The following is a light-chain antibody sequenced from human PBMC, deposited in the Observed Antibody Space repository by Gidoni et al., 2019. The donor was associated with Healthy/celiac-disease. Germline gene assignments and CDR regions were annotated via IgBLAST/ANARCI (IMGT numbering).Light chain of an antibody. Sequence: QMTQSPSTLSASVGDRVTITCRASQSISSWLAWYQQKPGKAPKLLIYDASSLESGVPSRFSGSGSGTEFTLTISSLQPDDFATYYCQQYNSYLFTFGPGIKVDIK. CDR1: QSISSW. CDR3: QQYNSYLFT. CDR2: DAS. J-gene: IGKJ3*01. V-gene: IGKV1-5*01.